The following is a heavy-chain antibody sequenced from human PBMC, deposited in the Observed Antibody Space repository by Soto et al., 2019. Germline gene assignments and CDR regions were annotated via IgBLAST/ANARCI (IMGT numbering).Heavy chain of an antibody. CDR2: IYKSATT. CDR1: GDSISNLDYF. J-gene: IGHJ5*01. D-gene: IGHD7-27*01. CDR3: ARGRYCLTGRCFPNWFDS. Sequence: SETLSLTCSVSGDSISNLDYFWAWIRQPPGQALEYIGYIYKSATTYYNPSLESRVAISVDTSKSQFSLNVTSVTAADAAVYFCARGRYCLTGRCFPNWFDSWGQGALVTVSS. V-gene: IGHV4-30-4*01.